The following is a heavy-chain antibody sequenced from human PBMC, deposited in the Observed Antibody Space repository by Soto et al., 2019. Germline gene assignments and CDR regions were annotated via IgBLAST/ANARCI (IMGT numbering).Heavy chain of an antibody. Sequence: GGSLRLSCAASGFTFSSYSMNWVRQAPGKGLEWVSYISSSSSTIYYADSVKGRFTISRDNAKNSLYLQMNSLRDEDTAVYYCARERVPAAKRGYYYGRDVWGQGTTVTVS. V-gene: IGHV3-48*02. CDR3: ARERVPAAKRGYYYGRDV. CDR1: GFTFSSYS. CDR2: ISSSSSTI. J-gene: IGHJ6*02. D-gene: IGHD2-2*01.